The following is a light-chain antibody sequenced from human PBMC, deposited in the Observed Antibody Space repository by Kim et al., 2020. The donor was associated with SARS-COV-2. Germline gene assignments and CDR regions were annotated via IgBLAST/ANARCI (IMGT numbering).Light chain of an antibody. CDR1: QENSDR. CDR2: AAS. V-gene: IGKV1-9*01. J-gene: IGKJ3*01. Sequence: AAVGDRVTNTCRASQENSDRLAWYQQRPGTAPKLLILAASTLHAGVPSRFSGGGTGTEFSLTIDSRQPEDFATYYCQQVELYPAFGPGTKVDIK. CDR3: QQVELYPA.